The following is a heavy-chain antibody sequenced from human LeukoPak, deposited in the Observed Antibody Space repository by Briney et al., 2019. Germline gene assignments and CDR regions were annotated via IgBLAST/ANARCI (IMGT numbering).Heavy chain of an antibody. CDR3: AREGSGWYYFDY. V-gene: IGHV3-74*01. J-gene: IGHJ4*02. Sequence: GGPLRLSCAASGFTFSSYWMHWVGQAPGKGLVWVSRISSDESGTSYAASVRGRFTISRDNAKSTLYLQMNSLRAEDTAIYYCAREGSGWYYFDYWGQGTLVTVSS. CDR2: ISSDESGT. CDR1: GFTFSSYW. D-gene: IGHD6-19*01.